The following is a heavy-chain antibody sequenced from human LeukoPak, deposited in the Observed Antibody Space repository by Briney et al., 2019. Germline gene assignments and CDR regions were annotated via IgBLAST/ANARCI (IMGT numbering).Heavy chain of an antibody. V-gene: IGHV4-38-2*02. J-gene: IGHJ6*03. Sequence: PSETLSLTCTVSGYSISSGYYWGWIRQPPGKGLEWIGSIYHSGSTYYNPSLKSRVTISVDTSKNQFSLKLSSVTAADTAVYYCAGNYGDYYYYYYMDVWGKGTPVTVSS. CDR1: GYSISSGYY. D-gene: IGHD4-17*01. CDR2: IYHSGST. CDR3: AGNYGDYYYYYYMDV.